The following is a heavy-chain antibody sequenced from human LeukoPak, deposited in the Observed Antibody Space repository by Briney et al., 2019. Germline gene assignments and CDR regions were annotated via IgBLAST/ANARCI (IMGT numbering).Heavy chain of an antibody. CDR1: GGSFSGYY. Sequence: PSETLSLTCAVYGGSFSGYYWSWIRQPPGKGLEWIGEINHSGSTNYNPSLKSRVTISVDTSKNQFSLKLSSVTAADTAVYYCARRGLGRYCSGGSCYIDYWGQGTLVTVSS. CDR3: ARRGLGRYCSGGSCYIDY. J-gene: IGHJ4*02. V-gene: IGHV4-34*01. CDR2: INHSGST. D-gene: IGHD2-15*01.